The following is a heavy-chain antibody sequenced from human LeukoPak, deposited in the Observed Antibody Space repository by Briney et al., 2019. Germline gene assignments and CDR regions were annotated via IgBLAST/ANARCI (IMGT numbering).Heavy chain of an antibody. CDR2: INSDGSST. Sequence: GGSLRLSCAASGFTFSSYWMHWVRQAPGKGLVWVSRINSDGSSTTYADSVRGRFTISRDNAKNTLYLQMNSLRPEDTAVYYCSLRVATRHAGFDPWGQGTLVTVSS. CDR3: SLRVATRHAGFDP. CDR1: GFTFSSYW. J-gene: IGHJ5*02. V-gene: IGHV3-74*01. D-gene: IGHD6-6*01.